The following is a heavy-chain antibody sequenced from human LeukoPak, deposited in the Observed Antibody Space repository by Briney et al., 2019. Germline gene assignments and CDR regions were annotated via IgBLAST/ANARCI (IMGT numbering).Heavy chain of an antibody. CDR1: GLTFTSYS. CDR3: AKGLPSGNSFDY. V-gene: IGHV3-23*01. J-gene: IGHJ4*02. D-gene: IGHD2-15*01. Sequence: GGSLRLSCAASGLTFTSYSMNWVRQAPGKGLEWVSTISGGGGSTYYADSVKGRFTISRDNSKNTLYLQVNSLRAEDTAVYYCAKGLPSGNSFDYWGQGTLVTVSS. CDR2: ISGGGGST.